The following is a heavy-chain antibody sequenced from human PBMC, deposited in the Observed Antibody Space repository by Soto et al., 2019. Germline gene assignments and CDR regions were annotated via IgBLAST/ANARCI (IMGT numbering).Heavy chain of an antibody. D-gene: IGHD5-18*01. Sequence: SCPTLVNPTETLTLTCIVSGFSLSNPRMGVTWIRQSPGTALEWLAHIFSDDEKSFRTSLKTRVSISQDTSKGQVVLTMTSMDPVDTATYYCARIGRVERGPGYTAGQHPYSYDLDLWAQGTTVTVSS. J-gene: IGHJ6*02. CDR3: ARIGRVERGPGYTAGQHPYSYDLDL. CDR2: IFSDDEK. CDR1: GFSLSNPRMG. V-gene: IGHV2-26*01.